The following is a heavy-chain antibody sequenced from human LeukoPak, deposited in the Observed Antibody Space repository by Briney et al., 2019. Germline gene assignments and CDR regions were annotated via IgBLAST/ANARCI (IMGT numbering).Heavy chain of an antibody. V-gene: IGHV6-1*01. CDR3: AKEQAGYVD. D-gene: IGHD2-2*01. CDR1: GDSVSSNSAA. CDR2: TYCRSKWYD. J-gene: IGHJ4*02. Sequence: SQTLSLTCAISGDSVSSNSAAWNWIRRSPSRGLEWLGRTYCRSKWYDDYALSVKSRITITPDTSKNQFSLHLNSVTPEDTAVYYCAKEQAGYVDWGQGTLVTVSS.